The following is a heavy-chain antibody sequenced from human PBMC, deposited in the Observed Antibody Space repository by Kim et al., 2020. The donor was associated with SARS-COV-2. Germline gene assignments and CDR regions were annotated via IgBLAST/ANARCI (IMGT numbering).Heavy chain of an antibody. CDR1: GYSFTSYW. Sequence: GESLKISCKGSGYSFTSYWISWVRQMPGKGLEWMGRIDPSDSYTNYSPSFQGHVTISADKSISTAYLQWSSLKASDTAMYYCARLWFGELLYPEFWVDDAFDIWGQGTMVTVSS. D-gene: IGHD3-10*01. J-gene: IGHJ3*02. CDR3: ARLWFGELLYPEFWVDDAFDI. V-gene: IGHV5-10-1*01. CDR2: IDPSDSYT.